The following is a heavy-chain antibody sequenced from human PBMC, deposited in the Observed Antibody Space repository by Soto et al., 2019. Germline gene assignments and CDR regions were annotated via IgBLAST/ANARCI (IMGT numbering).Heavy chain of an antibody. CDR3: ARARTLYDYIWGSSNRPLDY. CDR1: GFTFSSYW. Sequence: LSLTCVASGFTFSSYWMAWVRQAPGKGLEWVANIKQDGSDKYYVDSVKGRFTISRDNAKNSLYLQMNSLRAEDTAVYYCARARTLYDYIWGSSNRPLDYWGQGTLVTVSS. D-gene: IGHD3-16*01. V-gene: IGHV3-7*01. J-gene: IGHJ4*02. CDR2: IKQDGSDK.